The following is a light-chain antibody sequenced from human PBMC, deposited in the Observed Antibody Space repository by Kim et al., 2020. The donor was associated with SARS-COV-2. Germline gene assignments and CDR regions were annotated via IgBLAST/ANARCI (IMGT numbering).Light chain of an antibody. CDR2: AAS. CDR1: QDISNY. J-gene: IGKJ4*01. CDR3: QQYDNVPLT. V-gene: IGKV1-33*01. Sequence: DIQMTQSPSSLSASVGDRVTITCRASQDISNYLNWYQQKPGKAPKLLIYAASTLETGVPSRFSGSGSGTDFTFTISSLQPEDIATYYCQQYDNVPLTFGGGTKVEIK.